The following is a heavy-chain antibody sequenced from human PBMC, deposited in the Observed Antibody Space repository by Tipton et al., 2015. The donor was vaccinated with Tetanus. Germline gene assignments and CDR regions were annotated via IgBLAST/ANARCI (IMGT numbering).Heavy chain of an antibody. CDR1: GFTFSSYS. V-gene: IGHV3-21*01. D-gene: IGHD5-18*01. Sequence: SLRLSCAAPGFTFSSYSMNWVRQAPGKGLEWVSSISSSSSYIYYADSVKGRFTISRDNAKNSLYLQMNSLRAEDTAVYYCARSGYSYGYGGGYYFYYGMDVWGQGTTVTVSS. CDR3: ARSGYSYGYGGGYYFYYGMDV. CDR2: ISSSSSYI. J-gene: IGHJ6*02.